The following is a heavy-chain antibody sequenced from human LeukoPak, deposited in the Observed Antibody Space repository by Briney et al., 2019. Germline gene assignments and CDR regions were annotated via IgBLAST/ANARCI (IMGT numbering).Heavy chain of an antibody. CDR1: GFTLSTYS. CDR3: VRDVAAAGTIRFDY. V-gene: IGHV3-21*01. D-gene: IGHD6-13*01. Sequence: NPGGSLRLSCAASGFTLSTYSMNWVRQAPGKGLEWVSSISRSSSYIFYADSVKGRFTISRDNAKNSLYLQMSSLRAEDTAVYYCVRDVAAAGTIRFDYWGQGTLVTVSS. CDR2: ISRSSSYI. J-gene: IGHJ4*02.